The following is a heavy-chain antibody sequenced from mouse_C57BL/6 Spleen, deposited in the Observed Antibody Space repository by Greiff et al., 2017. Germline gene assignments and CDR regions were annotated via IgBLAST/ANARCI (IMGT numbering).Heavy chain of an antibody. D-gene: IGHD1-1*01. Sequence: VKLMESGPELVKPGASVKISCKASGYAFSSSWMNWVKQRPGKGLEWIGRIYPGDGDTNYNGKFKGKATLTADKSSSTAYMQLSSLTSEDSAVYFCARSIYGSSYDYFDYWGQGTTLTVSS. CDR3: ARSIYGSSYDYFDY. CDR1: GYAFSSSW. V-gene: IGHV1-82*01. J-gene: IGHJ2*01. CDR2: IYPGDGDT.